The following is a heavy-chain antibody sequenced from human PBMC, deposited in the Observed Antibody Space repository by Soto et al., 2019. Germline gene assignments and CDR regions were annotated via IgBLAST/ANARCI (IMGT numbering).Heavy chain of an antibody. Sequence: QVQLVESGGGVVQPGMSLRLSCAASGFTFSSYAMHWVRQAPGKGLEWVAVIYYDGSNKYYVDSVKGRFTISRDNSKNTLYLQMNSVRADDTAVYYGARAYCSGGICYYYFDYWGEGTLVTVSS. CDR3: ARAYCSGGICYYYFDY. V-gene: IGHV3-33*01. J-gene: IGHJ4*02. CDR2: IYYDGSNK. D-gene: IGHD2-15*01. CDR1: GFTFSSYA.